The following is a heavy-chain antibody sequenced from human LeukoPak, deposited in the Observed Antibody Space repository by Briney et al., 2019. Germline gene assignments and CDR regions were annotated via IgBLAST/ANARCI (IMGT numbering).Heavy chain of an antibody. V-gene: IGHV3-30*04. CDR3: ARAGYCSSTSCATTTFDY. CDR2: ISYDGSNK. Sequence: GGSLRLSCAASGFTFSSYAMHWVRQAPGKGLEGGAGISYDGSNKYYADSVKGRFTISRDNSKNTLYLQMNSLRAEDTAVYYCARAGYCSSTSCATTTFDYWGQGTLITVSS. J-gene: IGHJ4*02. CDR1: GFTFSSYA. D-gene: IGHD2-2*01.